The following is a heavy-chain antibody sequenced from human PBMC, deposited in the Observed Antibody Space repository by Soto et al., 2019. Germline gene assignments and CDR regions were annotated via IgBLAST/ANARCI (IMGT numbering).Heavy chain of an antibody. CDR2: ISGGGNDA. V-gene: IGHV3-23*01. CDR1: GFTFSSYA. Sequence: EVQLLESGGGLVQPGGSLVLSCAASGFTFSSYAMSWVRQAPGKGLEWVSYISGGGNDAYYADSAKGRFTISRDNSRNTQYLQMNSLRGDDTAVQYCARSLFLASTGIEPFDCWGQRPLVTLSS. CDR3: ARSLFLASTGIEPFDC. D-gene: IGHD6-13*01. J-gene: IGHJ4*02.